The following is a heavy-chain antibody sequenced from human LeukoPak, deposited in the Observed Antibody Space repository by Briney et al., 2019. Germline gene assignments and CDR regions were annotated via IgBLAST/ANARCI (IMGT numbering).Heavy chain of an antibody. CDR1: GYSFTNYW. CDR2: IYPGDSDT. V-gene: IGHV5-51*01. Sequence: GESLKISCKSSGYSFTNYWIGWVRQMPGKGLEWMGIIYPGDSDTRYSPSFQGQVTISADKSISTAYLQWSSLKASDTAMYYCARELPDSSGYYKWNAFDIWGQGTMVTVSS. J-gene: IGHJ3*02. D-gene: IGHD3-22*01. CDR3: ARELPDSSGYYKWNAFDI.